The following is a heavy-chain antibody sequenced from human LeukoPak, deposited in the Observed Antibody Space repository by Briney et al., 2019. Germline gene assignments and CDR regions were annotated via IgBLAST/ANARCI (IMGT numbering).Heavy chain of an antibody. Sequence: GGSLRLSCAASGFTFSSYAMSWVRQAPGKGLEWVSTINDIGVNTYYADSVKGRFTISRDNSKNTLYLQMNSLRPEDTAVYYCAKDGDYSNSWYPTALYWGQGTLVTVSS. CDR2: INDIGVNT. D-gene: IGHD6-13*01. V-gene: IGHV3-23*01. CDR1: GFTFSSYA. J-gene: IGHJ4*02. CDR3: AKDGDYSNSWYPTALY.